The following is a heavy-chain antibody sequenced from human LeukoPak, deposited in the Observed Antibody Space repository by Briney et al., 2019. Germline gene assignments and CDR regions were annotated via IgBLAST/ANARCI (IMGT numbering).Heavy chain of an antibody. CDR2: IRQSGGT. CDR3: ARDYGEWLVPSS. J-gene: IGHJ5*02. V-gene: IGHV4-34*01. CDR1: GGSFSTYF. D-gene: IGHD6-19*01. Sequence: SETLSLTCAVYGGSFSTYFWSWIRQAPGKGLEWIGEIRQSGGTNYNPSPKSRLTISVDTSKNQFSLKLNSVTAADTAVYYCARDYGEWLVPSSWGQGTVVTVSS.